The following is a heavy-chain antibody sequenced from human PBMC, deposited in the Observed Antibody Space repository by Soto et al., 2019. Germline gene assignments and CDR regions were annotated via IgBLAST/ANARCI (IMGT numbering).Heavy chain of an antibody. CDR2: ITSSGNVI. V-gene: IGHV3-48*03. D-gene: IGHD3-3*01. J-gene: IGHJ6*02. Sequence: GGSLRLSCAASGFIVTSNYMSWVRQAPGKGLEWVSYITSSGNVINYAGSVKGRFTISRDNANNSLYLQMSSLRAEDTAVYYCAGRFKDYYHAMDVWGQGTTVTVSS. CDR1: GFIVTSNY. CDR3: AGRFKDYYHAMDV.